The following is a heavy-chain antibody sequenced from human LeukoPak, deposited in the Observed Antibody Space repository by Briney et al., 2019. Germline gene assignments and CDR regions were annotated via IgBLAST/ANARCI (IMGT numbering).Heavy chain of an antibody. D-gene: IGHD2-2*01. CDR2: INPNSGGT. V-gene: IGHV1-2*02. J-gene: IGHJ4*02. CDR1: GYTFTGYY. Sequence: ASVKVSCKASGYTFTGYYMHWVRQAPGQGLEWMGWINPNSGGTNYAQKFQGRVTMTRDTSISTAYMELSRLRSDDTAVYYCARDGPRRYCSTTSCLYFFDYWGQGTLVTVSS. CDR3: ARDGPRRYCSTTSCLYFFDY.